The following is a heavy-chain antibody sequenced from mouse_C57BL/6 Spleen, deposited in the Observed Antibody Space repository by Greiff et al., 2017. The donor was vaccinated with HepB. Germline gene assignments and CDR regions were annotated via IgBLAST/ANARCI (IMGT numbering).Heavy chain of an antibody. D-gene: IGHD1-1*01. CDR1: GYTFTSYW. CDR2: IHPNSGST. V-gene: IGHV1-64*01. J-gene: IGHJ2*01. CDR3: ARTTVVAKGDYFDY. Sequence: QVQLKQPGAELVKPGASVKLSCKASGYTFTSYWMHWVKQRPGQGLEWIGMIHPNSGSTNYNEKFKSKATLTVDKSSSTAYMQLSSLTSEDSAVYYCARTTVVAKGDYFDYWGQGTTLTVSS.